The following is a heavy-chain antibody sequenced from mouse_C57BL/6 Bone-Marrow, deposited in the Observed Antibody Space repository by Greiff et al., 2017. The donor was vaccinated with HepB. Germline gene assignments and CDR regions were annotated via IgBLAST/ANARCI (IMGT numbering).Heavy chain of an antibody. CDR2: ISNGGGST. J-gene: IGHJ4*01. CDR3: ARPSTMITRAMDY. V-gene: IGHV5-12*01. D-gene: IGHD2-4*01. CDR1: GFTFSDYY. Sequence: EVMLVESGGGLVQPGGSLKLSCAASGFTFSDYYMYWVRQTPEKRLEWVAYISNGGGSTYYPDTVKGRFTISRDNAKNTLYLQMSRLKSEDTAMYYCARPSTMITRAMDYWGQGTSVTVSS.